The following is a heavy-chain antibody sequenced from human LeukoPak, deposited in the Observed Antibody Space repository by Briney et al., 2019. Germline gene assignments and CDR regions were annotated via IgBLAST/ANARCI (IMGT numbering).Heavy chain of an antibody. CDR3: ARVVTEEIPRIFGY. V-gene: IGHV4-38-2*02. CDR2: THHSGNT. D-gene: IGHD3-3*01. CDR1: GYSISSGYY. J-gene: IGHJ4*02. Sequence: PSETLSLTCTVSGYSISSGYYWGWIRQPPGKGLEWIGTTHHSGNTYYKSSLKSRVTISVETSKNQVSLKLRSVTAADTAVYYCARVVTEEIPRIFGYWGQGTLVTVSS.